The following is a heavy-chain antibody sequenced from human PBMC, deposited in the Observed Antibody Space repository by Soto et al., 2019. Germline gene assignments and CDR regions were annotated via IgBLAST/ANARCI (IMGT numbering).Heavy chain of an antibody. D-gene: IGHD6-19*01. CDR2: IYYSGST. V-gene: IGHV4-59*08. CDR1: GGSISSYY. J-gene: IGHJ3*02. Sequence: SETLSLTCTVSGGSISSYYWSWIRQPPGKGLEWIGYIYYSGSTNYNPSLKSRVTISVDTSKNQFSLKLSSVTAADTAVYYCARRWVGCSGWPAHSAFEICDKGPMVTVSS. CDR3: ARRWVGCSGWPAHSAFEI.